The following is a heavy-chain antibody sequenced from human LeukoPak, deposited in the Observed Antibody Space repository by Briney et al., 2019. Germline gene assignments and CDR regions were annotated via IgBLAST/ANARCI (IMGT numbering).Heavy chain of an antibody. CDR2: ISGSGGSK. CDR3: AKVVSRRVTNYFDY. D-gene: IGHD2-21*02. V-gene: IGHV3-23*01. Sequence: GGSLRLSCAASGFTFSSYAMSWVRQAPGKGLEWVSAISGSGGSKYYADSVKGRFTIYRDNSKNTLYLQMNSLRAEDTAVYYCAKVVSRRVTNYFDYWGQGTLVTVSS. J-gene: IGHJ4*02. CDR1: GFTFSSYA.